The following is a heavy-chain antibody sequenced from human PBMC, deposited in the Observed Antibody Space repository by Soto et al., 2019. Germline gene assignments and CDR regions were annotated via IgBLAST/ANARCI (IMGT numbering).Heavy chain of an antibody. V-gene: IGHV3-53*01. CDR2: IYSGGST. CDR1: GFTVSSNY. J-gene: IGHJ3*02. CDR3: ARLLIAAADEIIDAFDI. D-gene: IGHD6-13*01. Sequence: GGSLRLSCAASGFTVSSNYMSWVRQAPGKGLEWVSVIYSGGSTYYADSVKGRFTISRDNSKNTLYLQMNSLRAEDTAVYYCARLLIAAADEIIDAFDIWGQGTMVTVSS.